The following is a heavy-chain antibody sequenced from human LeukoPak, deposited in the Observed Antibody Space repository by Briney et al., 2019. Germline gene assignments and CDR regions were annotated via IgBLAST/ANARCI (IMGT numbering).Heavy chain of an antibody. J-gene: IGHJ6*03. V-gene: IGHV4-39*07. D-gene: IGHD3-22*01. CDR1: GGSISSSSYY. Sequence: NPSETLSLTCTVSGGSISSSSYYWGWIRQPPGKGLEWIGSIYYSGSTYYNPSLKSRVTISVDTSKNQFSLKLSSVTAADTAVYYCARSSSGYQRLYYYYYMDVWGKGTTVTISS. CDR3: ARSSSGYQRLYYYYYMDV. CDR2: IYYSGST.